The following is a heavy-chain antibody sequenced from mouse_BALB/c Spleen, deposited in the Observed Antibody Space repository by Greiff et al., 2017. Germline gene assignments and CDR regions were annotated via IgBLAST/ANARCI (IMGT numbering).Heavy chain of an antibody. V-gene: IGHV2-9*02. CDR1: GFSLTSYG. D-gene: IGHD1-2*01. J-gene: IGHJ3*01. CDR3: ARETATGGGFAY. Sequence: QVQLQQSGPGLVAPSQSLSITCTVSGFSLTSYGVHWVRQPPGKGLEWLGVIWAGGSTNYNSALMSRLSISKDNSKSQVFLKMNSLQTDDTAMYYCARETATGGGFAYWGQGTLVTVSA. CDR2: IWAGGST.